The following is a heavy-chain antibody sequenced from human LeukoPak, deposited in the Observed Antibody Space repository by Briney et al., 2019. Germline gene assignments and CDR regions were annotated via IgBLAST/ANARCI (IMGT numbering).Heavy chain of an antibody. V-gene: IGHV3-48*03. Sequence: GGSLRLSCAASGFTFSSYEMDWVRQAPGKGLEWVSYISSNGSPIFYADSVKGRFTISRDNAKNSLSLLMNSLRAEDTAVYYCARDGGSGILDWGQGTLVTVSS. CDR1: GFTFSSYE. J-gene: IGHJ4*02. D-gene: IGHD3-10*01. CDR2: ISSNGSPI. CDR3: ARDGGSGILD.